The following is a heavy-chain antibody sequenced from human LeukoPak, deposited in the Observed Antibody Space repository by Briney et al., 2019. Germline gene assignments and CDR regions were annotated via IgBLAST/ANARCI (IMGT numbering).Heavy chain of an antibody. Sequence: SETLSLTCTVSGGSISSYYWSWIRQPPGKGLEWIGYIYYSGSTNYNPSLKSRVTISVDTSKNQFSLKLSSVTAADTAVYYCARAQLYGDSLDYWSQGTLVTVSS. CDR1: GGSISSYY. CDR2: IYYSGST. V-gene: IGHV4-59*01. J-gene: IGHJ4*02. CDR3: ARAQLYGDSLDY. D-gene: IGHD4-17*01.